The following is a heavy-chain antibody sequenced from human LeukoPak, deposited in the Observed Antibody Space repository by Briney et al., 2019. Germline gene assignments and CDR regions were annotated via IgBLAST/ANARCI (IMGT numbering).Heavy chain of an antibody. Sequence: SQTLSLTCAVSGGSVSSGGYSWSWIRQPPGKGLEWIGYIYHSGSTYYNPSLKSRVTISVDRSKNQFSLKLSSVTAADTAVYYCAAQTLGPGSYSFDYWGQGTLVTVSS. CDR3: AAQTLGPGSYSFDY. V-gene: IGHV4-30-2*01. D-gene: IGHD3-10*01. CDR2: IYHSGST. CDR1: GGSVSSGGYS. J-gene: IGHJ4*02.